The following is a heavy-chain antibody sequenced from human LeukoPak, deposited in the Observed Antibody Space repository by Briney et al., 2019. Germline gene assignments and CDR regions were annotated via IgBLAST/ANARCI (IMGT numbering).Heavy chain of an antibody. J-gene: IGHJ4*02. V-gene: IGHV4-59*08. D-gene: IGHD4-17*01. CDR2: IYYSGST. Sequence: SETLSLTCTVSGXSITSYYGSWIRQPPGKGLEWIGYIYYSGSTNYNPSLKSRLTISLDASKNQFSLKLSSVTATDTAVYYCASLTTVTQGYFDSWGQGTLVTVSS. CDR1: GXSITSYY. CDR3: ASLTTVTQGYFDS.